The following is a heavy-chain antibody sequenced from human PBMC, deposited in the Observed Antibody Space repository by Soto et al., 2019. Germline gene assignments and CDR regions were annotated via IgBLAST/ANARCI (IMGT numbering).Heavy chain of an antibody. CDR1: GYTFTSYG. V-gene: IGHV1-18*01. CDR3: ASEYYYGSGGAY. CDR2: ISAYNGKT. J-gene: IGHJ4*02. Sequence: QVQLVQSGAEVKKPGASVKVSCKASGYTFTSYGISWVRQAPGQGLEWMGWISAYNGKTNYGQKLQVRVPITTDTSTTTAYMELRSLRSDDTAVYYCASEYYYGSGGAYWGQGTLVTVSS. D-gene: IGHD3-10*01.